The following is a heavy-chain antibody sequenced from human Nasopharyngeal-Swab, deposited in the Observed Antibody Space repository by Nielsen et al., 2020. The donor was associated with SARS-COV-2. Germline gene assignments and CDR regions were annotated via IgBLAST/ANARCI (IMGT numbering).Heavy chain of an antibody. D-gene: IGHD2-8*01. CDR1: GYNLTSYY. CDR3: ARVSRGLMVYAMGDLDY. J-gene: IGHJ4*01. Sequence: AAVKVWCKASGYNLTSYYMHWVREAPGQGLEWMGIINPSGGSTSYAQKFQGRVTMTRDTSTSTVYMELSSLRSEDTAVYYCARVSRGLMVYAMGDLDYSSHAAQVTVSS. CDR2: INPSGGST. V-gene: IGHV1-46*01.